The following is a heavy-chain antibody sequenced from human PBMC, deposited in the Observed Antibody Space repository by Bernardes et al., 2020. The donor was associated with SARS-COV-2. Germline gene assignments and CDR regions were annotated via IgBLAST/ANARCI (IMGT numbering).Heavy chain of an antibody. CDR1: GFTFSSYA. J-gene: IGHJ4*02. Sequence: GSLRLSCAASGFTFSSYAMSWVRQAPGKGLEWVSGLSGSGGSTYYADSVRGRFTISRDNFKNTLYLQINSLRAEDTAVYYCAKEVSKWYSSGWYLDAFDCWGQGTLVTVSS. D-gene: IGHD6-19*01. CDR2: LSGSGGST. CDR3: AKEVSKWYSSGWYLDAFDC. V-gene: IGHV3-23*01.